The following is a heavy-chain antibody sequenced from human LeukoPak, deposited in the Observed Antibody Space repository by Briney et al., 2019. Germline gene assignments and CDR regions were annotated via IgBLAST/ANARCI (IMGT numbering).Heavy chain of an antibody. J-gene: IGHJ5*02. V-gene: IGHV4-39*07. CDR2: IYYSGST. D-gene: IGHD3-22*01. CDR3: ARAGPNWYDSSGYWSNWFDP. Sequence: SETLSLTCTVSGGSISSSSYYWGWIRQPPGKGLEWIGSIYYSGSTYYNPSLKSRVTISVDTSKNQFSLKLIYVTAADTAVYYCARAGPNWYDSSGYWSNWFDPWGQGTLVTVSS. CDR1: GGSISSSSYY.